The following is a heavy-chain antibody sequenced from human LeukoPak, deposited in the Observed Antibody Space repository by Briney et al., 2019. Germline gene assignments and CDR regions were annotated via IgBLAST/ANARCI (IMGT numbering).Heavy chain of an antibody. D-gene: IGHD5-24*01. CDR2: INPNSGGT. Sequence: ASVKVSCKASGYTFTGYYMHWVRQAPGQGLEWMGWINPNSGGTNYAQKFQGRVTMTRDTSISTAYMELSRLRSDDTAVYYCATSTITWLQNNKALIWDYWGQGTLVTVSS. CDR3: ATSTITWLQNNKALIWDY. V-gene: IGHV1-2*02. J-gene: IGHJ4*02. CDR1: GYTFTGYY.